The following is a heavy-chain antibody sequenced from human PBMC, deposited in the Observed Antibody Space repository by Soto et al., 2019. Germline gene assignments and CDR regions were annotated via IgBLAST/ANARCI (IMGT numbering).Heavy chain of an antibody. CDR3: ALRPGGYLFQH. CDR2: IYWDDDK. V-gene: IGHV2-5*02. D-gene: IGHD3-10*01. CDR1: GFSLTTSGVG. J-gene: IGHJ1*01. Sequence: QITLKESGPTLVKPTQTLTLTCTFSGFSLTTSGVGVGWIRQPPGKALEWLALIYWDDDKRYSPSLKSRLTITKDTSKNQVVLTMTNMDPVDTATYYCALRPGGYLFQHWGQGTLVTVSS.